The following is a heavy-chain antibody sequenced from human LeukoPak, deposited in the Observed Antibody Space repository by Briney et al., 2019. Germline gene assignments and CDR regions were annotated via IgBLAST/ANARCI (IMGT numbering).Heavy chain of an antibody. J-gene: IGHJ3*02. D-gene: IGHD3-10*01. CDR3: ATDYGSGSYFDAIDI. CDR2: IYYSGST. V-gene: IGHV4-59*01. Sequence: SETLSLTCTVSGGSISSYYWSWIRQPPGKGLEWIGYIYYSGSTNYNPSLKSRVTISVDTSKNQFSLKLSSVTAADTAVYYCATDYGSGSYFDAIDIWGQGTMVTASS. CDR1: GGSISSYY.